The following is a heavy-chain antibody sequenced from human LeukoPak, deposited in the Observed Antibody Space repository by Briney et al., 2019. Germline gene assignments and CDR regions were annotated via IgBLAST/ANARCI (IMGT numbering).Heavy chain of an antibody. CDR1: GFTFSNYW. CDR2: ISNDGTST. V-gene: IGHV3-74*01. J-gene: IGHJ4*02. D-gene: IGHD3-10*01. Sequence: GGSLRLSCVASGFTFSNYWMHWVRQDAGKGLLWGARISNDGTSTTYADSVQGRFSISRDNAKNSLYLQMNSLRAEDTGLYYCARAPTAGGSGSYYTDWGQGTLVTVSS. CDR3: ARAPTAGGSGSYYTD.